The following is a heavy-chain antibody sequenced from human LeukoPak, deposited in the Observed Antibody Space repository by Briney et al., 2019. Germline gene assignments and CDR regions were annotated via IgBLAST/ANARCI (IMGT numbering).Heavy chain of an antibody. CDR1: GFTFGDHY. J-gene: IGHJ4*02. CDR3: SRDATGDH. Sequence: GGSLRLSCAVSGFTFGDHYMDWVRQAPGKGLEWVGRSRNRAKSYTTDYAASVKGRFTISRDDSKSTLYLQMNSLETEDTAVYYCSRDATGDHWGQGTLVSVSS. CDR2: SRNRAKSYTT. V-gene: IGHV3-72*01.